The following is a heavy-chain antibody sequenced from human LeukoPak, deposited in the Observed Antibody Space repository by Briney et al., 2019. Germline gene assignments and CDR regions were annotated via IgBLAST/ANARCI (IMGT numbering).Heavy chain of an antibody. Sequence: PGGSLRLSCAVSGFTVSSNYMSWVRQAPGKGLEWVSVLNSGGNTYYADSVKGRFTISRDNSKNTLYLQMNSLRAEDTAVYYCARYDGGSGPFDYWGQGTLVTVSS. CDR2: LNSGGNT. CDR3: ARYDGGSGPFDY. V-gene: IGHV3-53*01. J-gene: IGHJ4*02. CDR1: GFTVSSNY. D-gene: IGHD3-10*01.